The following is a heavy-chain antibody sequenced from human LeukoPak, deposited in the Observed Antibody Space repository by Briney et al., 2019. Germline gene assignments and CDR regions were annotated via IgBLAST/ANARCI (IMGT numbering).Heavy chain of an antibody. V-gene: IGHV1-8*01. CDR3: ARAHRTNWFDP. CDR1: GYTFTSYD. CDR2: MNPNSGNT. J-gene: IGHJ5*02. Sequence: ASVTVSFTASGYTFTSYDINWVRQATGQGLEWMGWMNPNSGNTGYAQKFQGRVTMTRNTSISTAYMELSSLRSEDTAVYYCARAHRTNWFDPWGQGTLVTVSS.